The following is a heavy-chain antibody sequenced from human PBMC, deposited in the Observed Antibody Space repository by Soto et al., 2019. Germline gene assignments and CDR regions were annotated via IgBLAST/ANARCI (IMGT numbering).Heavy chain of an antibody. CDR1: GGTFSSYR. D-gene: IGHD3-3*01. CDR3: ARLIEEGFWPGSYYYYGMDV. CDR2: IVPIYRTA. V-gene: IGHV1-69*13. Sequence: SVKVSCKASGGTFSSYRINWVRQAPGQGLEWVGGIVPIYRTADYAQKFQGRVTITADESARTSYMELRSLKSQDTAVYYCARLIEEGFWPGSYYYYGMDVWGQGTTVTVSS. J-gene: IGHJ6*02.